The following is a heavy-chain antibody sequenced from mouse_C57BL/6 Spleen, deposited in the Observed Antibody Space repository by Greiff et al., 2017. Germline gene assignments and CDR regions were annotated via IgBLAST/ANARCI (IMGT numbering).Heavy chain of an antibody. Sequence: QVQLQQPGAELVMPGASVKLSCKASGYTFTSYWMHWVKQRPGQGLEWIGEIDPSDSYTNYNQKFKGKSTLTVDKSSSTAYMQLSSLTSEDSAVYYCARSHSNGGSWFAYWGQGTLVTVSA. D-gene: IGHD2-5*01. CDR2: IDPSDSYT. CDR1: GYTFTSYW. J-gene: IGHJ3*01. CDR3: ARSHSNGGSWFAY. V-gene: IGHV1-69*01.